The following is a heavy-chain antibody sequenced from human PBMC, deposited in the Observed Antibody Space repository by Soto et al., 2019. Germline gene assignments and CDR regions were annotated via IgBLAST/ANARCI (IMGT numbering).Heavy chain of an antibody. CDR1: GGTFSIYF. CDR3: AIGYSRSEGLFDY. CDR2: VIPIFGTS. Sequence: ASVNVCFKASGGTFSIYFIIVVRQAPGQGLEWMGVVIPIFGTSNYAQNFQCRVTITADESTSTAYMELSSLRSEDTAVYYCAIGYSRSEGLFDYWGKGPMVTLS. V-gene: IGHV1-69*01. D-gene: IGHD1-26*01. J-gene: IGHJ4*02.